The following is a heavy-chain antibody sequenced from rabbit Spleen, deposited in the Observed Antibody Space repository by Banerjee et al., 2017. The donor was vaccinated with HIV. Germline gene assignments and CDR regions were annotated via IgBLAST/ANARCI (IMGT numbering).Heavy chain of an antibody. CDR3: AREGPNSIYAFDL. Sequence: QSLEESGGGLVKPGASLTLTCKASGFYLNSGDDMCWVRQAPGKGLEWIICIRGGSGRTYAASRAKGRFTISKTSSTTVTLQMTSLTVADTATYFCAREGPNSIYAFDLWGQGTLVTVS. CDR2: IRGGSGRT. V-gene: IGHV1S40*01. CDR1: GFYLNSGDD. D-gene: IGHD8-1*01. J-gene: IGHJ4*01.